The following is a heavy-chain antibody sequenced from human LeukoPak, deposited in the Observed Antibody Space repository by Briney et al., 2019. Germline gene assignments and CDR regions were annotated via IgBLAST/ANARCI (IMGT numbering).Heavy chain of an antibody. CDR1: GFTFSSYG. V-gene: IGHV3-30*02. J-gene: IGHJ4*02. CDR2: IRYDGSNK. Sequence: GGSLRLSCAASGFTFSSYGMHWVRQAPGKGLEWVAFIRYDGSNKYYADSVKGRFTISRDNSKNTLYLQMNSLRAEDTAVYYCAKEKLWFGELLAPTFDYWGQGTLVTVSS. CDR3: AKEKLWFGELLAPTFDY. D-gene: IGHD3-10*01.